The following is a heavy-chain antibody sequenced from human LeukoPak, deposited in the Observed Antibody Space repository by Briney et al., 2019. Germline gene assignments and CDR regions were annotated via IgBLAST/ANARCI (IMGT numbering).Heavy chain of an antibody. D-gene: IGHD1-26*01. CDR1: GFTFNNYA. CDR3: AIGSGSYYGAQFDY. CDR2: ISDSGGST. V-gene: IGHV3-23*01. Sequence: GGSLRLSCAASGFTFNNYAMSWVRQAPGKGREWVSAISDSGGSTYYADSVKGRFTISRDNSKNTLYLQMNSLRAEDTAVYYCAIGSGSYYGAQFDYWGQGTLVTVSS. J-gene: IGHJ4*02.